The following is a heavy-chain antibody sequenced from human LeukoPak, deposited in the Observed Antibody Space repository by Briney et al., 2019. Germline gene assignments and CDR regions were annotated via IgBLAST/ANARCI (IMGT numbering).Heavy chain of an antibody. V-gene: IGHV4-4*07. D-gene: IGHD3-9*01. CDR2: IYTSGST. J-gene: IGHJ4*02. CDR1: GGSISSYY. Sequence: SETLSLTCIVSGGSISSYYWSWIRQPGGKGLEWIGRIYTSGSTNYNPSLKSRVTISVDTSKNQFSLKLSSVTAADTAVYYCARVHHYYDILTGLSVGYFDYWGQGTVVTVSS. CDR3: ARVHHYYDILTGLSVGYFDY.